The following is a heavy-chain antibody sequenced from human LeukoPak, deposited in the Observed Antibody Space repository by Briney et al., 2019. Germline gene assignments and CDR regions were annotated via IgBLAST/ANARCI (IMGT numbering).Heavy chain of an antibody. J-gene: IGHJ5*02. Sequence: SETLSLTCAVSGGSISSGGYSWSWIRQPPGKGLEWIGYIYHSGSTYYNPSLKSRVTISVDRSKNQFSLKLSSVTAADTAVYYCASRQLDNWFDPWGQGTLVTVSS. CDR3: ASRQLDNWFDP. D-gene: IGHD6-13*01. V-gene: IGHV4-30-2*01. CDR1: GGSISSGGYS. CDR2: IYHSGST.